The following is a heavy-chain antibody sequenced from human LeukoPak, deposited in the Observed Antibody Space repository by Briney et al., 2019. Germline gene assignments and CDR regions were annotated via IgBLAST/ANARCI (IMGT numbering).Heavy chain of an antibody. D-gene: IGHD1-26*01. CDR1: GVSISNYY. CDR3: ARVGGTNYYYYGMDV. V-gene: IGHV4-59*01. J-gene: IGHJ6*02. Sequence: SETLSLTCTVSGVSISNYYWSWIRQPPGKGLEWIGYIYYSGSTNYNPSLKSRVTISVDTSKNQFSLKLSSVTAADTAVYYCARVGGTNYYYYGMDVWGQGTTVTVSS. CDR2: IYYSGST.